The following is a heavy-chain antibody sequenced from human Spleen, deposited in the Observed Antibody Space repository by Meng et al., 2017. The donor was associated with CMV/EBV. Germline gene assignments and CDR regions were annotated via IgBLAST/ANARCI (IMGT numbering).Heavy chain of an antibody. CDR3: ARVRGSGHVDYYGMDV. CDR1: GVTFSSYW. Sequence: GGSLRLSCAASGVTFSSYWMHWVRQAPGKGLVWVSRINSDGSSTSYADSVKGRFTISRDNAKNTLYLQMNSLRAEDTAVYYCARVRGSGHVDYYGMDVWGQGTTVTVSS. CDR2: INSDGSST. V-gene: IGHV3-74*01. D-gene: IGHD4-23*01. J-gene: IGHJ6*02.